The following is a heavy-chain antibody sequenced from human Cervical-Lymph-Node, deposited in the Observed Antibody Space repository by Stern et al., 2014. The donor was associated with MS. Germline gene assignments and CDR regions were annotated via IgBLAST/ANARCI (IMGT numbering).Heavy chain of an antibody. CDR2: IFPRDSDV. Sequence: EDQLVESGGEVKKPGESLKISCKGSGYYFSTYWIAWVRQKPGKGLEWMGIIFPRDSDVRYSPSFQGQVTISVDKSINTAYLQWSSLKSSDTAMYYCARRGDYFDSWGQGTLVTVSS. V-gene: IGHV5-51*01. J-gene: IGHJ4*02. CDR3: ARRGDYFDS. D-gene: IGHD5-12*01. CDR1: GYYFSTYW.